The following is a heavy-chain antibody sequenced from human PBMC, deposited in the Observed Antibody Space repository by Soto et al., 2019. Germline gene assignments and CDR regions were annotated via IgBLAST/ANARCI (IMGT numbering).Heavy chain of an antibody. CDR3: TRDSTVVTQYYYYGMDV. CDR1: GFTFGDYA. CDR2: IRSKAYGGTT. V-gene: IGHV3-49*04. Sequence: RLSCTASGFTFGDYAMSWVRHAPGKGLEWVGFIRSKAYGGTTEYAASVKGRFTISRDDSKSIAYLQMNSLKTEDTAVYYCTRDSTVVTQYYYYGMDVWGQGTTVTVSS. D-gene: IGHD2-21*02. J-gene: IGHJ6*02.